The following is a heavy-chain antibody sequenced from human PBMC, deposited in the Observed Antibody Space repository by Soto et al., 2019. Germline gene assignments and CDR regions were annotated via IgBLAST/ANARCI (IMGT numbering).Heavy chain of an antibody. V-gene: IGHV4-59*01. J-gene: IGHJ3*02. CDR3: AWSAATISGTLIWGEVLDI. CDR2: IYSSGTT. CDR1: DGTSMSFY. D-gene: IGHD3-3*01. Sequence: SLMMCLTWSVADGTSMSFYGSWILQPQGKGLEWIGYIYSSGTTNYNRSLQSRVTISGDTSKKQISLNLRSVTAADTAVYYCAWSAATISGTLIWGEVLDIWGQGTKDT.